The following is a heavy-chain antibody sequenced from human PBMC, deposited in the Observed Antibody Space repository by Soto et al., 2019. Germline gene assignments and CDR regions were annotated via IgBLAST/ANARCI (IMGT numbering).Heavy chain of an antibody. Sequence: PVESLKISCQGSGYSFTTYWISCFPQMPVKVLEWMGKIDPGDSSTNYSPSFRGHITISVDRSINTAHLQFSSLKAADTAVYYCARLEKWYYNYYGLDVWGQGTMVTVSS. J-gene: IGHJ6*02. CDR1: GYSFTTYW. D-gene: IGHD1-26*01. CDR2: IDPGDSST. V-gene: IGHV5-10-1*01. CDR3: ARLEKWYYNYYGLDV.